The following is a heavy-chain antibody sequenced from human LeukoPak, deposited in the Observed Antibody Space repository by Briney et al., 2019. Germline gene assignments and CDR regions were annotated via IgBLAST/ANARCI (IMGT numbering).Heavy chain of an antibody. V-gene: IGHV3-7*01. Sequence: GGSLRLTCAASGFTFSSYWMSWVRQAPGKGLEWVANIKQDGSEKYYVDSVKGRFTIPRDNAKNSLYLQMNSLRAEDTAVYYCARSHQLLGYGMDVWGQGTTVTVSS. J-gene: IGHJ6*02. CDR1: GFTFSSYW. D-gene: IGHD2-2*01. CDR3: ARSHQLLGYGMDV. CDR2: IKQDGSEK.